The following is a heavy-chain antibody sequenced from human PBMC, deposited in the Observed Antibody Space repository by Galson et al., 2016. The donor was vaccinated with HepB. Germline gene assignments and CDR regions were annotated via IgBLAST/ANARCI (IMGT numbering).Heavy chain of an antibody. Sequence: SETLSLTCAVSGGSISTSGHYWAWIRQPPGKGLEWIGGFYHSGGTYFHPSLKSRLTISVDTSKRQFSLKLTSLTAPATAVYHCARLLRSGSSFGGSDIWGQGTMVTVSS. V-gene: IGHV4-39*01. CDR2: FYHSGGT. CDR1: GGSISTSGHY. D-gene: IGHD3-22*01. CDR3: ARLLRSGSSFGGSDI. J-gene: IGHJ3*02.